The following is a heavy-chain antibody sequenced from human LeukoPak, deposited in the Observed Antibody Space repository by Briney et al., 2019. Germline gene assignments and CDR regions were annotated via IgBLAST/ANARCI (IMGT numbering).Heavy chain of an antibody. J-gene: IGHJ4*02. CDR1: GFTFSSYW. CDR3: AKDWDYDIFPGGYFDY. Sequence: SGGSLRLSCATSGFTFSSYWMSWVRQAPGKGLEWVSAISGSGGSTYYADSVKGRFTISRDNSKNTLYLQMNSLRADDTAVYYCAKDWDYDIFPGGYFDYWGQGTLVTVSS. V-gene: IGHV3-23*01. CDR2: ISGSGGST. D-gene: IGHD3-9*01.